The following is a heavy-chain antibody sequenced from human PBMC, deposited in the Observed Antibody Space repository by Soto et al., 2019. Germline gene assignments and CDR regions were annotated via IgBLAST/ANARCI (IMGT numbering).Heavy chain of an antibody. D-gene: IGHD6-19*01. Sequence: LSLTCTVSSGSITSVNSYWSWIRQFPGKGLEWIGYIYYSGSSYYNPSLKGRVTISEDTSKKQFSLKLNSVTAADTAVYYCARGSSGWSSIRLDDWGQGTLVTVSS. J-gene: IGHJ4*02. CDR3: ARGSSGWSSIRLDD. CDR2: IYYSGSS. V-gene: IGHV4-31*03. CDR1: SGSITSVNSY.